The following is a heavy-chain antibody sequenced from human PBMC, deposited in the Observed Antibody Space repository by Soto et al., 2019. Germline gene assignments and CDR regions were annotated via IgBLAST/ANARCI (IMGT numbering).Heavy chain of an antibody. V-gene: IGHV3-30-3*01. Sequence: GVSLRLSCAASGFTFSSYAMHWVRQAPGKGLEWVAVISYDGSNKYYADSVKGRFTISRDNSKNTLYLQMNSLRAEDPAVYYCERDRLEEGSSGWYWRSYYYCMDVWGQGTTVTVSS. CDR2: ISYDGSNK. CDR3: ERDRLEEGSSGWYWRSYYYCMDV. J-gene: IGHJ6*02. D-gene: IGHD6-19*01. CDR1: GFTFSSYA.